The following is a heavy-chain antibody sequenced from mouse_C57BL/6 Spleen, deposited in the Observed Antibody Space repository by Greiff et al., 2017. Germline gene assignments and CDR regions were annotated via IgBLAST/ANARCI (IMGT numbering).Heavy chain of an antibody. J-gene: IGHJ4*01. CDR2: INPSSGYT. D-gene: IGHD2-3*01. CDR1: GYTFTSYT. CDR3: ARVYEGYHYAVDY. Sequence: QVQLQQSGAELARPGASVKMSCKASGYTFTSYTMHWVKQRPGQGLEWLGYINPSSGYTKYNQKFKDKATLTVDKSSSTAYMQLSSLTSEDSAVYDCARVYEGYHYAVDYWGQGTTVTVSS. V-gene: IGHV1-4*01.